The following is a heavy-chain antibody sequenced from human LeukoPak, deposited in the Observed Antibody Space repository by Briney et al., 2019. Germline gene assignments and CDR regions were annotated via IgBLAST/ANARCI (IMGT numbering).Heavy chain of an antibody. J-gene: IGHJ4*02. CDR3: AKDAIARDGYWESYY. CDR1: GFTFSAYA. Sequence: GGSLRLSCEASGFTFSAYAMAWVRQAPGMGLEWVSGSIGGTGKTYYDDYLQGRLSISSDNSKNTLYLPMNSMRADDSAVYYCAKDAIARDGYWESYYWGQRVTVTVSS. V-gene: IGHV3-23*01. D-gene: IGHD5-24*01. CDR2: SIGGTGKT.